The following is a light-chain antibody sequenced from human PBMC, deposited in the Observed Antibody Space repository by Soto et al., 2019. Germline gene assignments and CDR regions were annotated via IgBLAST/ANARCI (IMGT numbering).Light chain of an antibody. CDR3: SSFTSSSSVV. J-gene: IGLJ1*01. CDR1: NNDIGTYDY. V-gene: IGLV2-14*03. Sequence: QSVLTQPTSVSGSPGQSITISSTGNNNDIGTYDYVSWYQQHPGRAPRLLIHGVTTRPSGISDRFSASKSGLTASLTISGLQPEDEADYYCSSFTSSSSVVFGTGTKVTVL. CDR2: GVT.